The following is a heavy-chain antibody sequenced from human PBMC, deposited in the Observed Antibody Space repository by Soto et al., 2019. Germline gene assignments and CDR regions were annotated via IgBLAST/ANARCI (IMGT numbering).Heavy chain of an antibody. Sequence: QVQLVQSEAEVRMPGSSVKVSCKASGGTFSTYPINWVRQAPGQGLEWMGGIIPLFGTTNYAQKFKGRVTITADEATSTAYMELSSLRAEDAAVYYCARGATHGTSWYFWFDPWGQGTQGTVSS. CDR3: ARGATHGTSWYFWFDP. J-gene: IGHJ5*02. CDR1: GGTFSTYP. V-gene: IGHV1-69*01. CDR2: IIPLFGTT. D-gene: IGHD2-2*01.